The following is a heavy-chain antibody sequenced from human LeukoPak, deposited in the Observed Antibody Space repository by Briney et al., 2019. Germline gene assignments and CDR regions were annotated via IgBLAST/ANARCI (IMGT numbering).Heavy chain of an antibody. CDR2: IYYSGST. CDR3: ARGYYYDSSGYYYYFDY. D-gene: IGHD3-22*01. V-gene: IGHV4-39*07. Sequence: SETLSLTCTVSGDSISSYYWGWIRQPPGKGLEWIGSIYYSGSTYYNPSLKSRVTISVDTSKNQFSLKLSSVTAADTAVYYCARGYYYDSSGYYYYFDYWGQGTLVTVSS. CDR1: GDSISSYY. J-gene: IGHJ4*02.